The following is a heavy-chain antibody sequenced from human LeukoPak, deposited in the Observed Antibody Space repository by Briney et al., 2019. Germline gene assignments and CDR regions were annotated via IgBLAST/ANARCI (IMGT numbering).Heavy chain of an antibody. CDR3: AKDSFSGR. D-gene: IGHD5-12*01. Sequence: PGGSLRLSCAASGFTFSSDSMTWVRQAPGKGLEWVSTISGSGVSTFYADSVKGRFTISRDNSKNTLYLHMNSLSAEDTAVYYCAKDSFSGRWGQGALVTVSS. CDR1: GFTFSSDS. CDR2: ISGSGVST. V-gene: IGHV3-23*01. J-gene: IGHJ4*02.